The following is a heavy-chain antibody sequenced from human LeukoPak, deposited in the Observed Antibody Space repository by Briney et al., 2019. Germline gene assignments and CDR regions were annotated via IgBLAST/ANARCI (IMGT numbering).Heavy chain of an antibody. V-gene: IGHV3-23*01. Sequence: QSGRSLRLSCAASGLTFSSYGMSWVRQAPGRGRGWVSSISCSGGSTHYADCVKGRFTISRDKSKNTLYLQMNSLRAEDTAVYYCAKDFWSGYYNSLLSFDYWGQGTLVTVSS. CDR3: AKDFWSGYYNSLLSFDY. D-gene: IGHD3-3*01. CDR2: ISCSGGST. J-gene: IGHJ4*02. CDR1: GLTFSSYG.